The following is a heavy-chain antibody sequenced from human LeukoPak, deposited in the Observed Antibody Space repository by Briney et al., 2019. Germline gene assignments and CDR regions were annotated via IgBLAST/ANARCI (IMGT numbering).Heavy chain of an antibody. J-gene: IGHJ4*02. CDR3: ARRCSSTSCYTGFDY. V-gene: IGHV4-30-2*01. CDR1: GGSISSGGYY. CDR2: IYHSGST. Sequence: SSETLSLTCTVSGGSISSGGYYWSWIRQPPGKGLEWIGYIYHSGSTYYNPSLKSRVTISVDRSKNQFSLKLSSVTAADTAVYYCARRCSSTSCYTGFDYWGQGTLVTVSS. D-gene: IGHD2-2*02.